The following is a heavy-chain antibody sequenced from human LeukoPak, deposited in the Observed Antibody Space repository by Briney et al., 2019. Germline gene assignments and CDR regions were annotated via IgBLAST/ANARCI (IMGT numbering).Heavy chain of an antibody. CDR3: ARGSSWYVILDY. Sequence: PSETLSLTCTVSGGSISSGDYYWSWIRQPPGKGLEWIGYIYYSGSTNYNPSLKSRVTISVDTSKNQFSLKLSSVTAADTAVYYCARGSSWYVILDYWGQGTLVTVSS. J-gene: IGHJ4*02. D-gene: IGHD6-13*01. V-gene: IGHV4-61*08. CDR1: GGSISSGDYY. CDR2: IYYSGST.